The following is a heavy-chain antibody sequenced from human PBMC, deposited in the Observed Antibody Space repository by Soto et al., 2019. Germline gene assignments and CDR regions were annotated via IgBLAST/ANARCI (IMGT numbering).Heavy chain of an antibody. V-gene: IGHV1-8*01. CDR3: ARGLVDSGGNCFDS. Sequence: ASVKVSCKASGDNIKSYDMNWVRQATGQGLEWMGWMNPKSGKTGFAEKFQGRVKITWNTSTGTVYLEISSLRPEDTAVYYCARGLVDSGGNCFDSWGQGTQVTVSS. D-gene: IGHD2-21*01. CDR1: GDNIKSYD. J-gene: IGHJ4*02. CDR2: MNPKSGKT.